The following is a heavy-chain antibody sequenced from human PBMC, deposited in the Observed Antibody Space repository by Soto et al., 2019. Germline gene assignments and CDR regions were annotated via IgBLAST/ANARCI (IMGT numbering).Heavy chain of an antibody. J-gene: IGHJ6*02. CDR1: GYTFTSYC. Sequence: ASVKVSCKASGYTFTSYCISWVRQAPGQGLEWMGWISAYNGNTNYAQKLQGRVTMTTDTSTSTAYMELRSLRSDDTAVYYCARDPGIAVAGPRAYYYYGMDVWGQGTTVTVSS. CDR3: ARDPGIAVAGPRAYYYYGMDV. CDR2: ISAYNGNT. V-gene: IGHV1-18*04. D-gene: IGHD6-19*01.